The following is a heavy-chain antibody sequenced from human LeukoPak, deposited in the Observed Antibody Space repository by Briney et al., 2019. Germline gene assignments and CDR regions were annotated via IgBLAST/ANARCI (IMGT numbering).Heavy chain of an antibody. CDR2: INTDGGNT. Sequence: GGSLRLSCAASGFTFGSYWMHWVRQAPGKGLVWVSRINTDGGNTTYADSVKGRFTISRDNAKNTLYLQMNSLRAEDTAVYYCGRGFSIVPAGIPDYWGLGTLVTVSS. CDR1: GFTFGSYW. CDR3: GRGFSIVPAGIPDY. V-gene: IGHV3-74*01. J-gene: IGHJ4*02. D-gene: IGHD2-2*02.